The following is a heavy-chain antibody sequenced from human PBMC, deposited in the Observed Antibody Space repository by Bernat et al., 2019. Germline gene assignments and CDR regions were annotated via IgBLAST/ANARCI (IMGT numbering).Heavy chain of an antibody. CDR3: ARIPARSSRLSEGGFDY. D-gene: IGHD2-2*01. J-gene: IGHJ4*01. CDR1: GGSISSADYY. CDR2: ICYSGSA. V-gene: IGHV4-30-4*01. Sequence: QVQLQESGPGLVKPSQTLSLTCTVAGGSISSADYYWSWIRQPPGRGLEWIGYICYSGSAYYNPSLKSRVTISIDTSKNQFSLNLISVIAADTAVYYCARIPARSSRLSEGGFDYWGQGTLVTVSS.